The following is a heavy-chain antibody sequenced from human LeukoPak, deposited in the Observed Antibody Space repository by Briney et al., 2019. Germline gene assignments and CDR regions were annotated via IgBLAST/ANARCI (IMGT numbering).Heavy chain of an antibody. CDR3: ARDTAGGDY. Sequence: GGTLRLSCAASGFTFSSDGMHWVRQAPGKGLEWVAVISNDGSKTYYADSVKGRFTISRDNSKNTLYLQMSSLRAEDTAVYYCARDTAGGDYWGQGTLVTVSS. CDR1: GFTFSSDG. CDR2: ISNDGSKT. J-gene: IGHJ4*02. D-gene: IGHD6-13*01. V-gene: IGHV3-30*03.